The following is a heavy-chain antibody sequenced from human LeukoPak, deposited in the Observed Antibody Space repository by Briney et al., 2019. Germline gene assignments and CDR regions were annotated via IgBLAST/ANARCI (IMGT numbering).Heavy chain of an antibody. D-gene: IGHD3-10*01. CDR2: IYSSGST. J-gene: IGHJ4*02. V-gene: IGHV3-53*01. Sequence: GGSLRLSCAASGFSVSSNYMSWVRQAPGKGLTWVSVIYSSGSTYYADSVKGRFAISRDDSKNTLHLQMNSLRAEDTAMYYCTRAHGRITRDAYLDYWGQGTLVTVSS. CDR1: GFSVSSNY. CDR3: TRAHGRITRDAYLDY.